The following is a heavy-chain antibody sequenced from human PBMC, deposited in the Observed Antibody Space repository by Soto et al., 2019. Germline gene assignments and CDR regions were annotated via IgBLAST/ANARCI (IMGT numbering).Heavy chain of an antibody. Sequence: SETLSLTCTVSGGSISSYYWSWIRQPPGKGLEWIGYIYYSGSTNYNPSLKSRVTISVDTSKNQFSLKLSSVTAADTAVYYCARHGPGKKELRFLENYYYYMDVWGKGTTVTVSS. CDR2: IYYSGST. CDR1: GGSISSYY. V-gene: IGHV4-59*08. D-gene: IGHD3-3*01. J-gene: IGHJ6*03. CDR3: ARHGPGKKELRFLENYYYYMDV.